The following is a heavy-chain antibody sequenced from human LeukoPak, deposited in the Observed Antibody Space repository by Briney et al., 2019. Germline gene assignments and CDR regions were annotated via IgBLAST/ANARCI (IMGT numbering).Heavy chain of an antibody. V-gene: IGHV4-4*07. Sequence: PSETLSLTCTVSGGSISSYYWSWIRQPAGKGLEWIGRIYTSGSTNYNPSLKSRVTMSVDTSKNQFSLKLSSVTAADTAVYYCARVKHYYDFWSGYDDAFDXWGQGTMVTVS. CDR2: IYTSGST. CDR1: GGSISSYY. CDR3: ARVKHYYDFWSGYDDAFDX. J-gene: IGHJ3*02. D-gene: IGHD3-3*01.